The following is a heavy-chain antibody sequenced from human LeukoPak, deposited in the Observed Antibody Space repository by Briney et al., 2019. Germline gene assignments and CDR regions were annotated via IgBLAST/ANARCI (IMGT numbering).Heavy chain of an antibody. CDR2: ISSSSYI. J-gene: IGHJ4*02. CDR1: EFTFSSYS. Sequence: PGRSLRLSCAASEFTFSSYSMNWVRQAPGKGLEWVSSISSSSYIYYADSVKGRFTISRDNAKNSLYLQMNSLRAEDTAVYYCATLVRRDYWGQGTLVTVSS. V-gene: IGHV3-21*01. CDR3: ATLVRRDY.